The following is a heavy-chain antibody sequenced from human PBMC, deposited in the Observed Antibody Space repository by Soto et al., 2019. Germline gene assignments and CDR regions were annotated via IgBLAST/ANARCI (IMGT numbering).Heavy chain of an antibody. CDR2: INAGNGNT. J-gene: IGHJ6*02. CDR3: ARVVSRPDPDIYYYGMDV. Sequence: QVQLVQSGAEVKKPGASVKVSCKASGYTFTSYAMHWVRQAPGQRLGWMGWINAGNGNTKYSQKFQGRVTITRDTSARTAYMELSSLRSEDTAVYYCARVVSRPDPDIYYYGMDVWGQGTTVTVSS. V-gene: IGHV1-3*01. D-gene: IGHD3-22*01. CDR1: GYTFTSYA.